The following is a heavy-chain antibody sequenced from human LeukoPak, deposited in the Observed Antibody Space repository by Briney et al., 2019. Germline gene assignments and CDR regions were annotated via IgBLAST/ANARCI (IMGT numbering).Heavy chain of an antibody. J-gene: IGHJ2*01. CDR1: GFTFSSYG. D-gene: IGHD4-23*01. CDR3: ATDGDNRDRYFDL. V-gene: IGHV3-30*03. CDR2: ISYDGSNK. Sequence: GRSLRLSCAASGFTFSSYGMHWVRQAPGKGLEWVAVISYDGSNKYYADSVKGRFTISRDNSKNTLYLQMNSLRAEDTAVYYCATDGDNRDRYFDLWGRGTLVTVSS.